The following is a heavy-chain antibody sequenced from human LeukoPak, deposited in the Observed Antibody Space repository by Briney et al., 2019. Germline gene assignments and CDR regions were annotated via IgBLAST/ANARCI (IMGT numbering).Heavy chain of an antibody. D-gene: IGHD3-22*01. Sequence: GRSLRLSCAASGFTFSSYGMHWVRQAPGKGLEWVAVISYDGSNKYYADSVKGRFTISRDHSKNTLYLQMYSLRAEDTAVYYCAKDLYYYDSSGYYTLVYWGQGTLVTVSS. CDR3: AKDLYYYDSSGYYTLVY. CDR2: ISYDGSNK. CDR1: GFTFSSYG. J-gene: IGHJ4*02. V-gene: IGHV3-30*18.